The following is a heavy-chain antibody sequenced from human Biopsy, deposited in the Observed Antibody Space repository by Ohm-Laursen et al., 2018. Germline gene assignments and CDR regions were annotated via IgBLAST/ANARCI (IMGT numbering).Heavy chain of an antibody. V-gene: IGHV3-72*01. D-gene: IGHD2-15*01. CDR1: EFSFSDNS. CDR2: IRDKASSYTT. Sequence: SLRLSCAASEFSFSDNSMDWVRQAPGKGLEWVGRIRDKASSYTTDYAASVKGRFTISRDDSKNSLYLQMNSLKTEDTALYYCARAGRYCSGGGCYSWFDSWGQGTLVTVSS. J-gene: IGHJ5*01. CDR3: ARAGRYCSGGGCYSWFDS.